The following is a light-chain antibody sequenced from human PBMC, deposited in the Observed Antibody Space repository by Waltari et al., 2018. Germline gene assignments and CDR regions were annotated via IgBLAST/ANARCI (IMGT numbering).Light chain of an antibody. J-gene: IGKJ3*01. CDR1: QSVSSY. CDR3: QQRSNWPLT. Sequence: EIVLTQSPATLSLSPGKRATLSCRASQSVSSYLAWYQQKPGQAPRLLIYDASNRATGIPARFSGSGSGTDFTLTISSLEPEDFAVYYCQQRSNWPLTFGPGTKVDIK. V-gene: IGKV3-11*01. CDR2: DAS.